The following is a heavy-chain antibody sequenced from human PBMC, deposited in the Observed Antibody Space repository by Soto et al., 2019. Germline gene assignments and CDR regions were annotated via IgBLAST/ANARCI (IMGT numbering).Heavy chain of an antibody. J-gene: IGHJ6*02. V-gene: IGHV4-39*01. D-gene: IGHD3-22*01. CDR1: GGSISSSSYY. Sequence: QLQLQESGPGLVKPSETLSLTCTVSGGSISSSSYYWGWIRQPPGKGLEWIGSIYYSGSTYYNPSLKRRVTISVDTSKDQFSLKLSSVTAPDTAVYYCARHLGLSSGYYFFYYYYGMDVWGQGTTVTVSS. CDR3: ARHLGLSSGYYFFYYYYGMDV. CDR2: IYYSGST.